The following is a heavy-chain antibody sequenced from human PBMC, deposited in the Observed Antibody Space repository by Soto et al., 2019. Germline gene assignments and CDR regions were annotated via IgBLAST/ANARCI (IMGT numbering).Heavy chain of an antibody. V-gene: IGHV1-8*01. CDR3: ARGDYIGYYYYYGMDV. CDR1: GYTFTSYD. Sequence: ASVKVSCKASGYTFTSYDINWVRQATGQGLEWMGWMNPNSGNTGYAQKFQGRVTMTRNTSISTAYMELSSLRSEDTAVYYCARGDYIGYYYYYGMDVWGQGATVTVSS. J-gene: IGHJ6*02. D-gene: IGHD2-15*01. CDR2: MNPNSGNT.